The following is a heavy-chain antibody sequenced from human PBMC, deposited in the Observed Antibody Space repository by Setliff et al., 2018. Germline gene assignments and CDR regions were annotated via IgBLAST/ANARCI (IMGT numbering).Heavy chain of an antibody. CDR3: ALSSSWFKDFQH. J-gene: IGHJ1*01. CDR2: IHYSGNT. CDR1: GGSINRDY. D-gene: IGHD6-13*01. V-gene: IGHV4-59*01. Sequence: PSETLSLTCSVSGGSINRDYWSWIRQPPGKGLEWIGYIHYSGNTNYNPSLKSRVTISEDMSKNQFSLKVSSVTAADTAIYYCALSSSWFKDFQHWGQGTLVTVSS.